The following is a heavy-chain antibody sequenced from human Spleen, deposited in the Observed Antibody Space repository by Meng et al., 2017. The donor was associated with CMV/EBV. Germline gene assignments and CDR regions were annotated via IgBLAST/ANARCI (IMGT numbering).Heavy chain of an antibody. Sequence: GESLKISCAASGFTFSSHDMHWVRQVPGKSLEWISVAAIAGDTYYTDSVKGRFTVSRENAENSLYLQMNSLRAGDTAVYFCARQWDYGYNSLDYWGQGTLVTVSS. J-gene: IGHJ4*02. CDR3: ARQWDYGYNSLDY. D-gene: IGHD3-16*01. CDR2: AAIAGDT. V-gene: IGHV3-13*01. CDR1: GFTFSSHD.